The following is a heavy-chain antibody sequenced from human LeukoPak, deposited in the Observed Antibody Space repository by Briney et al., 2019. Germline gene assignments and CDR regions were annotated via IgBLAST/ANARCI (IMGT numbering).Heavy chain of an antibody. J-gene: IGHJ5*02. CDR2: IYYSGST. V-gene: IGHV4-59*01. CDR1: GGSISSYY. CDR3: ARSPDYYDSSGYYHNWFDP. D-gene: IGHD3-22*01. Sequence: SETLSLTCTVSGGSISSYYGSWIRQPPGKGLEWIGYIYYSGSTNYNPSLKSRVTISVDTSKNQFSLKLSSVTAADTAVYYCARSPDYYDSSGYYHNWFDPWGQGTLVTVSS.